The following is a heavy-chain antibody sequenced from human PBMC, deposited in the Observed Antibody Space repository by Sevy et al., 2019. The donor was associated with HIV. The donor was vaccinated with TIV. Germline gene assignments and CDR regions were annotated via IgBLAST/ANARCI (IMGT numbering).Heavy chain of an antibody. Sequence: SETLSLTCTVSGGSISTYYWSWIRQPPGKGLEWIGNIYFSGSTNYSPSLKIRVIISVDTSNNQFSLILSSVTAADTAVYYCARSYYDSSGCYDFWGQGTRVTVSS. D-gene: IGHD3-22*01. V-gene: IGHV4-59*12. CDR2: IYFSGST. CDR3: ARSYYDSSGCYDF. CDR1: GGSISTYY. J-gene: IGHJ4*02.